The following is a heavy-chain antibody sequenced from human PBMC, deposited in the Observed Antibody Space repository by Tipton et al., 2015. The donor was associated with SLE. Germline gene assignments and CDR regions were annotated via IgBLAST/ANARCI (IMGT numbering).Heavy chain of an antibody. D-gene: IGHD6-13*01. Sequence: LRLSCAVSGYSISSGYYWGWIRQPPGKGLEWIGSIYHSGSTNYNPSLKSRVTISVDTSKNQFSLKLSSVTAADTAVYYCAREGGHTQQLVTDYWGQGTLVTVSS. J-gene: IGHJ4*02. V-gene: IGHV4-38-2*02. CDR2: IYHSGST. CDR3: AREGGHTQQLVTDY. CDR1: GYSISSGYY.